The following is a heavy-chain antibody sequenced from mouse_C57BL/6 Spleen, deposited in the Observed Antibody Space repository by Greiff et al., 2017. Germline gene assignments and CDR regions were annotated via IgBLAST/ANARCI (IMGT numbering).Heavy chain of an antibody. CDR3: ARGITTVVAPLDY. D-gene: IGHD1-1*01. CDR2: IDPEDGET. CDR1: GFNIKDYY. V-gene: IGHV14-2*01. J-gene: IGHJ2*01. Sequence: EVQLQQSGAELVKPGASVKLSCTASGFNIKDYYMHWVKQRTEQGLEWIGRIDPEDGETKYAPKFKGKATITADTSSNTAYLQLSSLTSEDTAVYYCARGITTVVAPLDYWGQGTTLTVSS.